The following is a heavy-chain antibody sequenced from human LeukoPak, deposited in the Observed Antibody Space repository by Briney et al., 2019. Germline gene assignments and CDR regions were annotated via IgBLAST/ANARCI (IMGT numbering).Heavy chain of an antibody. J-gene: IGHJ4*02. CDR1: GGSISSSNW. Sequence: SETLSLTCAVSGGSISSSNWWSWVRQPPGKGLEWIGEINHSGSTNYNPSLKSRVTISVDTSKNQFSLKLSSVTAADTAVYYCARYSSSWFYAAGYYFDYWGQGTLDTVSS. V-gene: IGHV4-4*02. CDR3: ARYSSSWFYAAGYYFDY. CDR2: INHSGST. D-gene: IGHD6-13*01.